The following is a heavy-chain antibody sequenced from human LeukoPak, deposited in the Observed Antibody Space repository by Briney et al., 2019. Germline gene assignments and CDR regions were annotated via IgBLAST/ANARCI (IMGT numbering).Heavy chain of an antibody. CDR3: ARGPQGRNWFDP. CDR2: INHSGST. Sequence: SETLSLTCAVYGGSFSGYYWSWIRQPPGKGLEWIGEINHSGSTNYNPSLKSRVTISVDTSKNQFSLKLSSVTAAGTAVYYCARGPQGRNWFDPWGQGTLVTVSS. D-gene: IGHD7-27*01. J-gene: IGHJ5*02. CDR1: GGSFSGYY. V-gene: IGHV4-34*01.